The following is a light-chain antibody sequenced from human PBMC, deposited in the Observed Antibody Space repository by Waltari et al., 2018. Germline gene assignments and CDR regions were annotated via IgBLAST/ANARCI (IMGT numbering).Light chain of an antibody. V-gene: IGKV1-6*01. CDR3: LQDYLYPLT. CDR2: AVS. CDR1: QDIRHD. J-gene: IGKJ4*01. Sequence: AIQITQSPSSLSASVGDRVTITCRASQDIRHDVGWYQLKPGKAPKLLIYAVSNLQSGVPPRFSGSGSGRDFTLTISSLQPEDCATYYCLQDYLYPLTFGGGTNVEIK.